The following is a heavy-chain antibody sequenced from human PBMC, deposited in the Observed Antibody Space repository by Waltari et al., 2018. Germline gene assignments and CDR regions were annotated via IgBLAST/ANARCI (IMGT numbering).Heavy chain of an antibody. CDR3: ARGGGDGQVHH. CDR2: IKQDGTEQ. Sequence: DVQLTASGGGLVQPGGSLRLSCEGSGFTFYLFWMTWLRQVPGKGLEWVANIKQDGTEQYFVDSFKGRFTISRDNAKRSLYLQMNNLRVDDTAMYYCARGGGDGQVHHWGQGTLVTVSS. V-gene: IGHV3-7*03. J-gene: IGHJ4*02. CDR1: GFTFYLFW. D-gene: IGHD3-16*01.